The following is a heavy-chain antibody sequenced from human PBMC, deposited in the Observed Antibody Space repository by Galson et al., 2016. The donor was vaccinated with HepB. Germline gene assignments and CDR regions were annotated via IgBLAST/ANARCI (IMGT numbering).Heavy chain of an antibody. J-gene: IGHJ5*02. V-gene: IGHV1-46*01. CDR3: ATVPWAAATGTWFDP. D-gene: IGHD6-13*01. Sequence: SVKVSCKASGYTFTAYYVHWVRQAPGQGLEWMGRINPSGGSTRYAQKFQGRVTMTRDMYTSTVYMDLSSMSSEETAVYYRATVPWAAATGTWFDPWGQGTLVTVSS. CDR2: INPSGGST. CDR1: GYTFTAYY.